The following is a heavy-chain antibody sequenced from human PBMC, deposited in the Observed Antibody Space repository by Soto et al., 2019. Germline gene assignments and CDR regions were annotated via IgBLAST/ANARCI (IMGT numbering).Heavy chain of an antibody. V-gene: IGHV1-69*13. CDR3: ASNYYDSSGYYYVVDY. CDR2: IIPIFGTA. CDR1: GGTFSSYA. D-gene: IGHD3-22*01. Sequence: SVKVSCKASGGTFSSYAISWVRQAPGQGLEWMGGIIPIFGTANYAQKFQGRVTITADESTSTAYMELSSLRSEDTAVHYCASNYYDSSGYYYVVDYWGQGTLVTVS. J-gene: IGHJ4*02.